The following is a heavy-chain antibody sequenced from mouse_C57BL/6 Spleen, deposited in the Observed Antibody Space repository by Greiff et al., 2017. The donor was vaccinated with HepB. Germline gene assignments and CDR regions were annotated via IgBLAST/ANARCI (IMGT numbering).Heavy chain of an antibody. J-gene: IGHJ1*03. CDR3: ARPIYDGYSREGYFDV. CDR2: IDPSDSYT. V-gene: IGHV1-69*01. D-gene: IGHD2-3*01. CDR1: GYTFTSYW. Sequence: QVQLKQPGAELVMPGASVKLSCKASGYTFTSYWMHWVKQRPGQGLEWIGEIDPSDSYTNYNQKFKGKSTLTVDKSSSTAYMQLSSLTSEDSAVYYCARPIYDGYSREGYFDVWGTGTTVTVSS.